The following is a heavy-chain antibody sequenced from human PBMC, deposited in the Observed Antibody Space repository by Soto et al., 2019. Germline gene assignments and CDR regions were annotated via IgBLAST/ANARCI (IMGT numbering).Heavy chain of an antibody. CDR2: ISYSGST. V-gene: IGHV4-59*01. D-gene: IGHD6-25*01. CDR3: TKRQRSYIDQ. J-gene: IGHJ4*02. CDR1: GGSISSFY. Sequence: QVQLQESGPGLVKPSETLSLNCTVSGGSISSFYWSWVRQTPGKGLEWIGYISYSGSTNYNPSLNRRVTLSVDTSKEQFALKLTSVSTADTAVYYRTKRQRSYIDQWGQGALVTYAS.